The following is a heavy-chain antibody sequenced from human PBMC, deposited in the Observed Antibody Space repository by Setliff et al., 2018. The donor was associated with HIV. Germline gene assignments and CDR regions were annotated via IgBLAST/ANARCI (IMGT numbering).Heavy chain of an antibody. D-gene: IGHD6-13*01. J-gene: IGHJ4*02. V-gene: IGHV4-39*07. CDR3: ARVARGGHSSRWYYFDY. Sequence: PSETLSLTCTVSGGSISSSSYYWTWIRQPPGKGLEWIGEINHSGSTNYSPSLKSRVTISVDASRNQFSLKVSSVTAADTAVYYCARVARGGHSSRWYYFDYWGQGTLVTVS. CDR2: INHSGST. CDR1: GGSISSSSYY.